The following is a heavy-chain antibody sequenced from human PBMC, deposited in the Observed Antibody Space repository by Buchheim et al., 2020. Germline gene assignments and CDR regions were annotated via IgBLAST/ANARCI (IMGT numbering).Heavy chain of an antibody. J-gene: IGHJ6*02. CDR3: TGAPDCGGGSCNSYHYYGLDV. CDR1: GFTFSNYW. V-gene: IGHV3-74*01. Sequence: EVQVVESGGGLVQPGGSLRLSCAASGFTFSNYWMHWVRQGPGKGLVWVACINRDGSDTAYADSVKGRFTISRDNAKNTLSLQMNGLGVEDSAVYYCTGAPDCGGGSCNSYHYYGLDVWGQGTT. D-gene: IGHD2-15*01. CDR2: INRDGSDT.